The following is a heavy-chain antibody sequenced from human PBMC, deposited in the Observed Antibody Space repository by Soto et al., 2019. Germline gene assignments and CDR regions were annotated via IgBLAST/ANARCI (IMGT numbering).Heavy chain of an antibody. CDR2: ISSSSSTI. J-gene: IGHJ4*02. CDR3: ARVIFTLTTHGASAPVDY. Sequence: EVQLVESGGGLVQPGGSLRLSCAASGFTFSSYSMNWVRQAPGKGLEWVSYISSSSSTIYYADSVKGRFTISRDNAKNSLFLQMNSLRAEDTAVYYCARVIFTLTTHGASAPVDYWGQGTLFTVSS. CDR1: GFTFSSYS. D-gene: IGHD4-4*01. V-gene: IGHV3-48*01.